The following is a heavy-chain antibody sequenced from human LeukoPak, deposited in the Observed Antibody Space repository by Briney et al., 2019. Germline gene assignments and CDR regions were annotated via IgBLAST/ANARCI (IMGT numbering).Heavy chain of an antibody. CDR2: IYYSGST. V-gene: IGHV4-39*07. CDR3: ARLQLRYFDWLSPEAADY. D-gene: IGHD3-9*01. J-gene: IGHJ4*02. CDR1: GGSISSSSYY. Sequence: SETLSLTCTVSGGSISSSSYYWGWIRQPPGKGLEWIGSIYYSGSTYYNPSLKSRVTISVDTSKNQFSLKLSSVTAADTAVYYCARLQLRYFDWLSPEAADYWGQGTLVTVSS.